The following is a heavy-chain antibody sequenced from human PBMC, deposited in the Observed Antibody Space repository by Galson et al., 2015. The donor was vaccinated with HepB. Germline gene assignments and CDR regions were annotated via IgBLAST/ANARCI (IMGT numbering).Heavy chain of an antibody. CDR3: AKDLSAYYDFWSGYSGGMDV. V-gene: IGHV3-30*18. Sequence: SLRLSCAASGFTFSSYGMHWVRQAPGKGLEWVAVISYDGSNKYYADSVKGRFTISRDNSKNTLYLQMNSLRAEDTAVYYCAKDLSAYYDFWSGYSGGMDVWGQGTTVIVSS. CDR2: ISYDGSNK. D-gene: IGHD3-3*01. J-gene: IGHJ6*02. CDR1: GFTFSSYG.